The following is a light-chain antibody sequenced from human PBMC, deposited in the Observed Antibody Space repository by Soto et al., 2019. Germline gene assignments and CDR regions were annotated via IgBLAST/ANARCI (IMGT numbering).Light chain of an antibody. V-gene: IGKV3-20*01. Sequence: EIVLTQSPGTLSLSPGERATLSCRASQSVSSSYLAWYQQKPGQAPRLLIYGASSRATGIPDRFSGSGSGTDFTLTISRLEPEDFAVYYCQQYGRSPLTFGGGTKVDIK. CDR1: QSVSSSY. CDR2: GAS. CDR3: QQYGRSPLT. J-gene: IGKJ4*01.